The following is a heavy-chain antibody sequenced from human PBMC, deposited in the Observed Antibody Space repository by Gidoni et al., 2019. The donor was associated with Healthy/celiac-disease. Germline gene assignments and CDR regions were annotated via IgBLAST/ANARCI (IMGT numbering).Heavy chain of an antibody. J-gene: IGHJ4*02. CDR2: ISYDGSNK. V-gene: IGHV3-30-3*01. CDR1: GFTFSSYA. Sequence: QVQLVESGGGVVQPGRSLRLSCAASGFTFSSYAMHWVRQAPGKGLEWVAVISYDGSNKYYADSVKGRFTISRDNSKNTLYLQMNSLRAEDTAVYYCARDPRAYYDILTGYYTSGRSYWGQGTLVTVSS. CDR3: ARDPRAYYDILTGYYTSGRSY. D-gene: IGHD3-9*01.